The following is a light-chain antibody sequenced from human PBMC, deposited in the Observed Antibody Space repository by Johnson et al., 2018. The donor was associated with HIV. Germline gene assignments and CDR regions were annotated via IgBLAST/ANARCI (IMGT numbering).Light chain of an antibody. V-gene: IGLV1-51*02. J-gene: IGLJ1*01. CDR3: GTWDSSLSAGEYV. CDR1: SSNIGNNY. CDR2: ENN. Sequence: QPVLTQPPSVSAAPGQKVTISCSGSSSNIGNNYVSWYQQLPGTAPKLLIYENNKRPSGIPDRFSGSKSGTSATLDITGLQTGDEADYYCGTWDSSLSAGEYVFGTGTKVPVL.